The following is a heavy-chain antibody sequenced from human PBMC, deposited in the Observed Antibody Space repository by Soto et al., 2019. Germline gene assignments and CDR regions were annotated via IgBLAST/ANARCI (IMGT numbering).Heavy chain of an antibody. CDR2: IHNTGNT. CDR1: GGSISTISYY. J-gene: IGHJ1*01. V-gene: IGHV4-39*01. D-gene: IGHD6-13*01. Sequence: PSETLSLTCTVSGGSISTISYYWGWIRQPPGKGLEYIGNIHNTGNTFYNASLKSRVTISVDTSKSQFSLKLRSVTAADTAVYFCARQVIAEDGTGYFQHWGQGAPVTVSS. CDR3: ARQVIAEDGTGYFQH.